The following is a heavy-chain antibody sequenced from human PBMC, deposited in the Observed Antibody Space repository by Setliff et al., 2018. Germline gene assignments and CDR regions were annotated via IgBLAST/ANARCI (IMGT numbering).Heavy chain of an antibody. CDR3: ASRNSDGGPEYFQH. Sequence: PSETLSLTCTVYGGPLSGFSWNWIRQSPGGGLEWIGEITDTGRTKYIPSLKSRVTMSVDASKNQISLKLMSVTAADTAVYYCASRNSDGGPEYFQHWGQGALVTVSS. D-gene: IGHD1-26*01. J-gene: IGHJ1*01. V-gene: IGHV4-34*01. CDR1: GGPLSGFS. CDR2: ITDTGRT.